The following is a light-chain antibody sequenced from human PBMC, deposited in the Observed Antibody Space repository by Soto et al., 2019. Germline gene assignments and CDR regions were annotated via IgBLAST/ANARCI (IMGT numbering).Light chain of an antibody. J-gene: IGKJ4*01. V-gene: IGKV1-5*01. CDR2: DAS. Sequence: DIQITQSPSTLSASVGDRVTITCRASQSITSWLAWYQQKPGKAPNLLIYDASSLQSGVPSRFSGSGSGTEVTLTISSLQPDDSATYYCQQYNSHDDIAFGRGTKVEIK. CDR3: QQYNSHDDIA. CDR1: QSITSW.